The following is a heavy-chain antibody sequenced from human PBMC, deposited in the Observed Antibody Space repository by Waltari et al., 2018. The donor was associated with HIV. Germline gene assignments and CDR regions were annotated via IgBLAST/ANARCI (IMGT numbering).Heavy chain of an antibody. D-gene: IGHD3-22*01. V-gene: IGHV3-15*01. Sequence: EVQLVESGGGLVKPGGSLRLSCAASGFTFSNAWMSWVRQAPGKGLEWVGRIKSKTDGGTTDYAAPVKGSFTISRDDSKNTLYLQMNSLKTEDTAVYYCTTDLDYDSSGCDYWGQGTLVTVSS. CDR1: GFTFSNAW. CDR3: TTDLDYDSSGCDY. CDR2: IKSKTDGGTT. J-gene: IGHJ4*02.